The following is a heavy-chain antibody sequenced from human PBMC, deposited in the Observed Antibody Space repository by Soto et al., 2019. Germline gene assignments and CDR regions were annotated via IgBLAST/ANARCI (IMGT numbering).Heavy chain of an antibody. D-gene: IGHD3-10*01. CDR3: ASAGASGTNPFDY. Sequence: QMQLRESGSGLVKPSQTLSLTCVVSGDYISGGYAWSWIRQPPGKGLEWIGYIYHSGNTNYNPSLKSRVTISLDKAKNQFSLRLISVTAADTAVYFWASAGASGTNPFDYWGQGALVTV. V-gene: IGHV4-30-2*01. CDR1: GDYISGGYA. J-gene: IGHJ4*02. CDR2: IYHSGNT.